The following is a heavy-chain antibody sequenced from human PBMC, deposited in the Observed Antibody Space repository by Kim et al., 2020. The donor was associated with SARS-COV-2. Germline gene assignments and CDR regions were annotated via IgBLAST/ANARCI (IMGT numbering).Heavy chain of an antibody. V-gene: IGHV7-4-1*02. Sequence: ASVKVSCKASGYTFTSYAMNWARQAPGQGLEWMGWINTNTGNPTYAQGFTGRFVFSLDTSVSTAYLQISSLKAEDTAVYYCARDLWFGELSISLDYWGQGTLVTVSS. CDR1: GYTFTSYA. CDR2: INTNTGNP. CDR3: ARDLWFGELSISLDY. D-gene: IGHD3-10*01. J-gene: IGHJ4*02.